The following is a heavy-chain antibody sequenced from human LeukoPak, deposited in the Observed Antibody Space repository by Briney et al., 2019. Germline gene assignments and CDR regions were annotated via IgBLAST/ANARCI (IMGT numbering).Heavy chain of an antibody. D-gene: IGHD1-7*01. J-gene: IGHJ4*02. Sequence: GASVKVSCKASGYTFTSYDINWVRQATGQGLEWMGWMNPNSGNTGYAQKFQGRVTMTTDTSTSTAYMELRSLRSDDTAVYYCAREGITGTYGYWGQGTLVTVSS. CDR2: MNPNSGNT. CDR3: AREGITGTYGY. CDR1: GYTFTSYD. V-gene: IGHV1-8*01.